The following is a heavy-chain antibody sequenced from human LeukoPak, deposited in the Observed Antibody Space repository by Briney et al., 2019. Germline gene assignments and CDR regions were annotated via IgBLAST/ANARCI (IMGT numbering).Heavy chain of an antibody. V-gene: IGHV4-39*01. Sequence: SETLSLTCTVSGGSIGSSSYYWGWIRQPPGKGLEWIGSIYYSGSTYYNPSLKSRVTISVDTSKNQFSLKLSSVTAADTAVYYCARLATPSYGDYGFYFDYWGQGTLVTVSS. CDR2: IYYSGST. J-gene: IGHJ4*02. CDR3: ARLATPSYGDYGFYFDY. CDR1: GGSIGSSSYY. D-gene: IGHD4-17*01.